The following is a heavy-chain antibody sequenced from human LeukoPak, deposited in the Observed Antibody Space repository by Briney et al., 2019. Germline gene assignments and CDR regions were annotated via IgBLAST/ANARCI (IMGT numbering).Heavy chain of an antibody. Sequence: GESLKISCKPSGYSFTSYSSGWVRQMPGKGLTGMGIIYPGDSDTRYSPSFQGQVTMSVDKSISTAYLKWSSLKASDAAMYCCERHDSSSVYRYWGQGTLVTVSS. V-gene: IGHV5-51*01. J-gene: IGHJ4*02. D-gene: IGHD6-6*01. CDR3: ERHDSSSVYRY. CDR1: GYSFTSYS. CDR2: IYPGDSDT.